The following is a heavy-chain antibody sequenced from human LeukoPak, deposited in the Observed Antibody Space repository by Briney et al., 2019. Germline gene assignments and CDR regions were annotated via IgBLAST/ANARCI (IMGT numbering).Heavy chain of an antibody. J-gene: IGHJ4*02. CDR2: INHSGST. V-gene: IGHV4-34*01. D-gene: IGHD3-9*01. Sequence: SETLSLTCAVYGGSFSGYYWSWIRQPPGKGLEWIGEINHSGSTNCNPSLKSRVTISVDTSKNQFSLKLSSVTAADTAVYYCARPGGHYDILTGYYDYWGQGTLVTVSS. CDR1: GGSFSGYY. CDR3: ARPGGHYDILTGYYDY.